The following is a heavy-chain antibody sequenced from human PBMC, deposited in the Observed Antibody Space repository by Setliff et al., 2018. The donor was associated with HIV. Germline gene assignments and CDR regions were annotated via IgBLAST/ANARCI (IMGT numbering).Heavy chain of an antibody. CDR3: ARSPSYRSSWEYYFDY. J-gene: IGHJ4*02. D-gene: IGHD6-13*01. CDR1: GGSISGYH. CDR2: IYTSRCT. Sequence: NPSETLSLTCTVSGGSISGYHWNWLRQIPGKGLGWIGYIYTSRCTNYNHSLRTRVIISVDTSNQLSLKLSSVTAADAAVYYCARSPSYRSSWEYYFDYWGQGILVTVSS. V-gene: IGHV4-4*09.